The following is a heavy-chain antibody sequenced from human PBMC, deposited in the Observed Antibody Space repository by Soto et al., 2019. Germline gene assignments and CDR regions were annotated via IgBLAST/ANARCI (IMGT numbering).Heavy chain of an antibody. CDR3: ARDLKSSHFDF. V-gene: IGHV4-31*03. CDR2: IFPSGNT. CDR1: GDSISSGGYY. J-gene: IGHJ4*02. Sequence: PSETMSLTCTVSGDSISSGGYYWSWIRQHPGKGLEWIGYIFPSGNTVYNPSLKSRVTISVDTSKNQFSLKVTSVTAADAAVYYCARDLKSSHFDFWGQGTQVTVSS.